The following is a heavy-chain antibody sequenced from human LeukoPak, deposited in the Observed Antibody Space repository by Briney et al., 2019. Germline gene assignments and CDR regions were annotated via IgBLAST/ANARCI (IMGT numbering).Heavy chain of an antibody. CDR2: IRYDGINK. CDR3: AKAGYSYGYEPDRGAYYYYYYMDV. V-gene: IGHV3-30*02. D-gene: IGHD5-18*01. Sequence: PGGSLRLSCAASGFTFSSYGMHWVRQAPGKGLEWVAFIRYDGINKYYADSVKGRFTISRDNSKNTLYLQMNSLRTEDTAVYYCAKAGYSYGYEPDRGAYYYYYYMDVWGKGTTVTISS. CDR1: GFTFSSYG. J-gene: IGHJ6*03.